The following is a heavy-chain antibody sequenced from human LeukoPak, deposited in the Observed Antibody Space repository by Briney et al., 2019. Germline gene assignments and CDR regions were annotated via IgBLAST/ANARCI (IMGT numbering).Heavy chain of an antibody. CDR1: GSIFSGYA. D-gene: IGHD3-22*01. V-gene: IGHV3-23*01. J-gene: IGHJ5*02. Sequence: GGSLGLSCEASGSIFSGYAMSWVRQPPGKGLEWVSTIGGSAASTVYRAPVQGRFTFSRTNSKNTLILQMSSLRPKAPAFYYCGSDWMGDLSCNYFPGGQGTLVTV. CDR3: GSDWMGDLSCNYFP. CDR2: IGGSAAST.